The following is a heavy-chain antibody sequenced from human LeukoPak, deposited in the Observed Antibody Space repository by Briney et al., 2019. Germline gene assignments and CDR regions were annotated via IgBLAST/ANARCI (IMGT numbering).Heavy chain of an antibody. J-gene: IGHJ4*02. CDR2: ISNGGGI. CDR3: ARDFSYGSGFDY. CDR1: GFSISSYA. Sequence: GGSLRLSCAASGFSISSYALHWVRQAPGKGLQYVSGISNGGGIDYANSVKGRFTISRDNSKNTLYLQMGSLRPEDMAVYYCARDFSYGSGFDYWGQGILVTASS. D-gene: IGHD5-18*01. V-gene: IGHV3-64*01.